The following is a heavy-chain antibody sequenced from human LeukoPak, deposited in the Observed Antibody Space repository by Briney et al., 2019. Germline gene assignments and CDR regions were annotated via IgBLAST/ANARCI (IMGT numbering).Heavy chain of an antibody. CDR1: GGSISSSRYY. V-gene: IGHV4-39*01. D-gene: IGHD6-19*01. CDR3: ARGISSSGWSYWYFDL. J-gene: IGHJ2*01. CDR2: IYYSGST. Sequence: SETLSLTCTVSGGSISSSRYYWGWIRQPPGKGLEWIGNIYYSGSTYYNPSLKSRVTISLDTSKNQFSLKLSSVTAADTAVYYCARGISSSGWSYWYFDLWGRGTLVTVSS.